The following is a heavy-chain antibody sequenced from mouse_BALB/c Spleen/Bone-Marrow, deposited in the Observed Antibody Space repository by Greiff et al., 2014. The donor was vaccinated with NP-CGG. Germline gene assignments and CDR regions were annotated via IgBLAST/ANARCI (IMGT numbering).Heavy chain of an antibody. CDR3: ARHHRYAYYFDY. CDR2: IHPNSGNT. V-gene: IGHV1S130*01. CDR1: GYTFTSSW. J-gene: IGHJ2*01. D-gene: IGHD2-14*01. Sequence: QVQLQQSGSVLVRPGASVKLSCKASGYTFTSSWMHWAKQRPGQGLEWIGEIHPNSGNTNYNEKFKGKATLIVDTSSSTAYVDLISLTSEDSAVYYCARHHRYAYYFDYCGQGTTLTVSS.